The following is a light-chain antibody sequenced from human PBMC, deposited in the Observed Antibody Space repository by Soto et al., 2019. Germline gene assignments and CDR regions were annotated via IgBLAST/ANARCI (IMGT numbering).Light chain of an antibody. CDR3: QQYDNSPPFT. CDR1: QNVNSH. Sequence: EIWITQSPATLSVSPGERPSLSCRASQNVNSHLAWYQQKPGQAPRLLIYGAYYRATGIPARFSGSGSGTDFTLTISSLQSEDFAVYYCQQYDNSPPFTFGPGTKVDIK. J-gene: IGKJ3*01. V-gene: IGKV3-15*01. CDR2: GAY.